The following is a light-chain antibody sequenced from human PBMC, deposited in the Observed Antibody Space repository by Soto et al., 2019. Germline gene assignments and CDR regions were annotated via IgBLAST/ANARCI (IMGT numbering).Light chain of an antibody. J-gene: IGKJ1*01. CDR1: QSVSSN. CDR2: GAS. V-gene: IGKV3-15*01. Sequence: EIVMTQSPATLSVSPGERATLSCRASQSVSSNVAWYQQIPGQTPRLLIYGASTRATGIPDRFSGSGSGTDFTLTISRLEPEDFAVYYCHQYDSWTFGQGTKVDIK. CDR3: HQYDSWT.